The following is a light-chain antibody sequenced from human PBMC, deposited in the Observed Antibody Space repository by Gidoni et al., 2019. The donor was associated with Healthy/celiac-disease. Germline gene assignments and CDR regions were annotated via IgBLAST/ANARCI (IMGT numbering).Light chain of an antibody. J-gene: IGKJ4*01. CDR1: QRVSSY. CDR2: DAS. V-gene: IGKV3-11*01. CDR3: QQRSNWPLT. Sequence: EIVLTKSPATLSLSPGERATLSCRASQRVSSYLAWYQQKPVQAPRPLIYDASNRATGIPARFSGSGSGTDFTLTISSLEPEDFAVYYCQQRSNWPLTFGGGTKVEIK.